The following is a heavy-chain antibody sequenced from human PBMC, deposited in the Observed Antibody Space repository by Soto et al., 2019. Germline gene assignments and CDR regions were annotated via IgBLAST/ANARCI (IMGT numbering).Heavy chain of an antibody. CDR3: AKAHPFFSGGRWYFDY. CDR1: GFTFSGYA. CDR2: ISASGLST. J-gene: IGHJ4*02. Sequence: SLRLSCVASGFTFSGYAMTWVRQAPREGLEWLSGISASGLSTYYADSVKGRFTISRDNSKNTVYLQINSLRAEDTAVYYCAKAHPFFSGGRWYFDYWGQGALVTVYS. V-gene: IGHV3-23*01. D-gene: IGHD2-15*01.